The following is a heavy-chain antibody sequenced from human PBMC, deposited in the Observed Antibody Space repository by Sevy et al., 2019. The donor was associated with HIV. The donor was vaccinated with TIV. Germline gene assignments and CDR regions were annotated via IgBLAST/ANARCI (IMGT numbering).Heavy chain of an antibody. D-gene: IGHD2-2*01. Sequence: GGSLRLSCAASGFTFDDYAMHWVRQAPGKGLEWVSGISWNSGTIGYADSVKGRFTISRDNAKNSQYLQMNSLRAEDTALYYCARQRGVVLVPAAPFDYWGQGTLVTVSS. CDR2: ISWNSGTI. V-gene: IGHV3-9*01. CDR1: GFTFDDYA. CDR3: ARQRGVVLVPAAPFDY. J-gene: IGHJ4*02.